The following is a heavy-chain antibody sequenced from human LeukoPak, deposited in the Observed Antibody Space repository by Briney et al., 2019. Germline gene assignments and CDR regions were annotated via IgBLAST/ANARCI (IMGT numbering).Heavy chain of an antibody. CDR1: EFTFTNSA. Sequence: SVKVSCKASEFTFTNSAVQWVRQARGQRLEWIGWIVVGSGNTDYAQKLQERVTVTRDMSTGTAYMDLSSLRSEDTAVYYCARVSRDAHTQSLAHYFDYWGQGTLVTVSS. CDR2: IVVGSGNT. J-gene: IGHJ4*02. CDR3: ARVSRDAHTQSLAHYFDY. V-gene: IGHV1-58*01. D-gene: IGHD5-24*01.